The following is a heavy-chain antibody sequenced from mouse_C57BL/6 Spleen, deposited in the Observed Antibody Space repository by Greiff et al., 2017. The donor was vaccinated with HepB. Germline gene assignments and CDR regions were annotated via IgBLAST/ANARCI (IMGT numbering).Heavy chain of an antibody. J-gene: IGHJ2*01. Sequence: VQLHQSGAELVKPGASVKISCKASGYAFSSYWMNWVKQRPGKGLEWIGQIYPGDGDTNYNGKFKGKATLTADKSSSTAYMQLSSLTSEDSAVYFCARKGTVVATNFDYWGQGTTLTVSS. CDR3: ARKGTVVATNFDY. V-gene: IGHV1-80*01. CDR2: IYPGDGDT. D-gene: IGHD1-1*01. CDR1: GYAFSSYW.